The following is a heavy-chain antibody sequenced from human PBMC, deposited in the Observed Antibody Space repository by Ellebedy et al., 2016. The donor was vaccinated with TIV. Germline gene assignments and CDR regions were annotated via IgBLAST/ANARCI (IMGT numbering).Heavy chain of an antibody. Sequence: SETLSLTCTVSGAPVSSGSSYWSCIRQPPGRGVEWIWFIHYIGTTNYNPSFETAATISLDTSSNQFSLKLTSVTAAETAVYYCARTVGLWLFYFDYWGQGALVTVSS. V-gene: IGHV4-61*01. CDR2: IHYIGTT. CDR3: ARTVGLWLFYFDY. J-gene: IGHJ4*02. CDR1: GAPVSSGSSY. D-gene: IGHD2-21*01.